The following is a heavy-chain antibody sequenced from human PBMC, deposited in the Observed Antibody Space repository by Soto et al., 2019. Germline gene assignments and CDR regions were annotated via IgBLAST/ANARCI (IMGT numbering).Heavy chain of an antibody. CDR2: IYYSGST. Sequence: PSETLSLTCTVSGGSISSSSYYWVLIRQPPGKGLEWIGSIYYSGSTYYNPSLKSRVTISVDTSKNQFSLKLSSVTAADTAVYYCACIFSGGYGYGFYYYGMDVWGQGTTVT. CDR3: ACIFSGGYGYGFYYYGMDV. V-gene: IGHV4-39*01. J-gene: IGHJ6*02. CDR1: GGSISSSSYY. D-gene: IGHD5-18*01.